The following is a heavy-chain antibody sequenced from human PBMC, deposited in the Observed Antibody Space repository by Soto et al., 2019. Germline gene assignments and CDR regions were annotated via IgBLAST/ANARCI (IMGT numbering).Heavy chain of an antibody. V-gene: IGHV3-66*01. D-gene: IGHD5-12*01. CDR2: IYSDGST. CDR3: TRDPTTSTVTDY. CDR1: GITVITNY. Sequence: EVQLVESGGGLVQPGGSLRLSCAASGITVITNYFSWVRQAPGQGLEWVSGIYSDGSTHYADSVKGRFTISRDNSKDTLYLQMTTLRAEDTGVYYCTRDPTTSTVTDYGGQGTVVTVSS. J-gene: IGHJ4*02.